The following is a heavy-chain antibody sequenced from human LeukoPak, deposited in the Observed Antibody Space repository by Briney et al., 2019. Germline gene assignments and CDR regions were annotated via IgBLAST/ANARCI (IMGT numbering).Heavy chain of an antibody. CDR1: GFTFSGYW. J-gene: IGHJ4*02. CDR2: IKQDGSEI. V-gene: IGHV3-7*03. CDR3: ARDFKFYFDY. Sequence: GGSLRLSCAASGFTFSGYWMSWVRQAPGKGPEWVANIKQDGSEIYYVDSVKGRFTISRDNAKNSLYLQMNSLRAEDTAVYYCARDFKFYFDYWGQGTLVTVSS.